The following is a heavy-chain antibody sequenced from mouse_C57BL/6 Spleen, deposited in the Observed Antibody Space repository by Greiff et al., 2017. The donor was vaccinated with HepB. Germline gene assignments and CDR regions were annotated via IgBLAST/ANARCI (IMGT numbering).Heavy chain of an antibody. CDR3: TSQENYDGGSSGYFDV. J-gene: IGHJ1*03. D-gene: IGHD1-1*01. Sequence: VQLQQSGAELVRPGASVTLSCKASGFTFTDYEMHWVKQTPVHGLEWIGAIDPETGGTAYNQKFKGKAILTADKSSSQAYMELRNLTSEDSAVYYCTSQENYDGGSSGYFDVWGTGTTVTVSS. CDR2: IDPETGGT. CDR1: GFTFTDYE. V-gene: IGHV1-15*01.